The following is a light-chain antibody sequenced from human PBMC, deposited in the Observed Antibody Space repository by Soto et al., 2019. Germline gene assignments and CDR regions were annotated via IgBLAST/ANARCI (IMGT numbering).Light chain of an antibody. V-gene: IGKV1-5*03. CDR2: KAP. CDR3: QQYNSYWT. Sequence: IQMTQSPSTLSASLGDSVTITCRASQSISSWLAWYQQKPGKATKLLIYKAPSLESGVPSRLSGSGSGTECTLTISSLQPDDFATYYCQQYNSYWTFGQGTKVEIK. CDR1: QSISSW. J-gene: IGKJ1*01.